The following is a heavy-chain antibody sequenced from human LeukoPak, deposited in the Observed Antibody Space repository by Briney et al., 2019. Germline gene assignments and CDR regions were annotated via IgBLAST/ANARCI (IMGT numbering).Heavy chain of an antibody. D-gene: IGHD6-19*01. CDR2: ISGSGGST. Sequence: GGSLRLSCAASGFTFSSYAMSWVRQAPRKGLEWVSAISGSGGSTYYADSVKGRFTISRDNSKNTLYLQMNSLRAEDTAVYYCAKDLGSGWYIGCFDYWGQGTLVTVSS. J-gene: IGHJ4*02. CDR3: AKDLGSGWYIGCFDY. V-gene: IGHV3-23*01. CDR1: GFTFSSYA.